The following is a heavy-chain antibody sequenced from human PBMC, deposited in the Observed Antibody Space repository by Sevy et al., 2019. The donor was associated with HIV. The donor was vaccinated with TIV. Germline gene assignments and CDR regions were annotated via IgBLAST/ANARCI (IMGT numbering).Heavy chain of an antibody. D-gene: IGHD3-22*01. Sequence: SETLSLTCTVSRGSITSYYWSWIRQPPGNGLEWIGHISNNGNTNYNPSLRSRVTISVDRSKNQFSLKLSSVTAADTAVYYCAKVTYYYDSRGYPNYYFDYWGQGTLVTVSS. CDR3: AKVTYYYDSRGYPNYYFDY. J-gene: IGHJ4*02. V-gene: IGHV4-59*13. CDR1: RGSITSYY. CDR2: ISNNGNT.